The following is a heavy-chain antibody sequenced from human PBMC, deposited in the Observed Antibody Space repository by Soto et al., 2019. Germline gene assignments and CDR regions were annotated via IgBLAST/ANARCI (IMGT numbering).Heavy chain of an antibody. J-gene: IGHJ6*02. D-gene: IGHD2-15*01. Sequence: QVQLQESGPGLVKPSQTLSLTCTVSGGSISSGGYYWTWIRQHPGKGLEWVGYIYYSGSTYYNPSLKSRATISVDTSKNQFSLKLSSMTAADTAVYYCARDPIYCSGGSCYRSYYGMDVWGQGTTVTVSS. CDR1: GGSISSGGYY. V-gene: IGHV4-31*03. CDR2: IYYSGST. CDR3: ARDPIYCSGGSCYRSYYGMDV.